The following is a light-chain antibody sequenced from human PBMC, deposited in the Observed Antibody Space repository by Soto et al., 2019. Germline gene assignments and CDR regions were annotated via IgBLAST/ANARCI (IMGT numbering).Light chain of an antibody. J-gene: IGKJ1*01. CDR2: DAS. CDR3: QQYDLFPPM. V-gene: IGKV1-33*01. Sequence: DIQMTQSPSSLSASVGDRVTITCQASQDITNFLNWYQQKPGKAPKLLIYDASNLKIGVPSRFSGSGSGTDFTFTISNLQPEDIASYYCQQYDLFPPMFGQGTKVEIK. CDR1: QDITNF.